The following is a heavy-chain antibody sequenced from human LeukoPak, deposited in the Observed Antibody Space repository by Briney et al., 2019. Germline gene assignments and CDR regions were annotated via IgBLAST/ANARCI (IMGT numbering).Heavy chain of an antibody. CDR1: GFTFSNYG. CDR2: ISCDGSNK. D-gene: IGHD3-22*01. V-gene: IGHV3-30*18. Sequence: GRSLRLSCAVSGFTFSNYGMHWVRQAPGKGLEWVAVISCDGSNKYYADSVKGRFTISRDNSKNTLYLQMNSLRAEDTAVYYCAKEAFDSSGSSDYWGQGTLVTVSS. CDR3: AKEAFDSSGSSDY. J-gene: IGHJ4*02.